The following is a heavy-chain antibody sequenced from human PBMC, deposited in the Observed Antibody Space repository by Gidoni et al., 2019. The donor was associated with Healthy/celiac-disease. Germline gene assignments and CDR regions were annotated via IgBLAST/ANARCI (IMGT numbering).Heavy chain of an antibody. D-gene: IGHD5-18*01. J-gene: IGHJ3*02. V-gene: IGHV1-46*01. CDR2: INPSGGST. Sequence: QVQLVQSGAEVKKPGASVQVSCKASGYTFTSYYMHWVRQAPGQGLEWMGIINPSGGSTSYAQKFQGRVTMTRDTSTSTVYMELSSLRSEDTAVYYCRLEDTAMNDAFDIWGQGTMVTVSS. CDR3: RLEDTAMNDAFDI. CDR1: GYTFTSYY.